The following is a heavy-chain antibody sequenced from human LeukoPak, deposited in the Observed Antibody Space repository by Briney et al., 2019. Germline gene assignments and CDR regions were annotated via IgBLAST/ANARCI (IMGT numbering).Heavy chain of an antibody. CDR3: ARHVWLQPFDY. CDR1: GGSVNSYY. Sequence: SETLSLTCSVSGGSVNSYYWSWIRQSPGKGLEWIGYIYYSGSTNYNPSLKSRVTISVDTSKNQFSLKLSSVTAADTAVYYCARHVWLQPFDYWGQGTLVTVSS. V-gene: IGHV4-59*08. D-gene: IGHD3-9*01. J-gene: IGHJ4*02. CDR2: IYYSGST.